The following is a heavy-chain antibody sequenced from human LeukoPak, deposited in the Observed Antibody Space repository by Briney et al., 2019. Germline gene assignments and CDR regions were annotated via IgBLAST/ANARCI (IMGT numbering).Heavy chain of an antibody. CDR3: ASQDFYSFYMDD. Sequence: GSLRRSCAASGFTFSNYALSWVRQAPGKGLEWIGSIYHSGSTYSNPSLKSRVTMSVDTSKNQFSLRLNSVTAADTAVYYCASQDFYSFYMDDWGKGTTVTVSS. D-gene: IGHD3-3*01. J-gene: IGHJ6*03. V-gene: IGHV4-38-2*01. CDR2: IYHSGST. CDR1: GFTFSNYA.